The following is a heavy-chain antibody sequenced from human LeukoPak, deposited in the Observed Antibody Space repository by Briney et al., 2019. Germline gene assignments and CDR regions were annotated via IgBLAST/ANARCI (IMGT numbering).Heavy chain of an antibody. D-gene: IGHD6-19*01. Sequence: SETLSFTCAVSDYSISSGYYWGWIRQSPGKRLEWIASISHTGNTYYNPSLKNRVTISVDTYNNDFSLKLTSVTAADTAIYYCARDNDDAGWPFDSWGQGTLVTVSS. J-gene: IGHJ4*02. CDR2: ISHTGNT. V-gene: IGHV4-38-2*02. CDR1: DYSISSGYY. CDR3: ARDNDDAGWPFDS.